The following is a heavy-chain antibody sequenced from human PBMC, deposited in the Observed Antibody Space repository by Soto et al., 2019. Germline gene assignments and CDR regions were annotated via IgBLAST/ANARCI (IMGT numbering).Heavy chain of an antibody. CDR3: AKISLRTNNFDS. J-gene: IGHJ4*02. CDR2: ISDSGGST. V-gene: IGHV3-23*01. CDR1: GFTFSTYA. Sequence: GGSLRLSCAASGFTFSTYALSWVRQAPGKGLEWVSAISDSGGSTPYADSVRGRFTISRDNSKNTLYLQMNSLRAEDTAIYYCAKISLRTNNFDSWGQGPWSPSPQ.